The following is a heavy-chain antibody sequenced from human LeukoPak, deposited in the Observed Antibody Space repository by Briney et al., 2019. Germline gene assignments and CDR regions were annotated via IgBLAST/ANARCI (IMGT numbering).Heavy chain of an antibody. V-gene: IGHV4-59*11. CDR3: ARGTHYYYDSSGYYSEYFQH. CDR2: IYYSGST. D-gene: IGHD3-22*01. J-gene: IGHJ1*01. Sequence: SETLSLTCTVSGGSISSHYWSWIRQPPGKGLECIGNIYYSGSTRYNSSPKSRVTISVDKSKNQFSLKLRSVTAADTAVYYCARGTHYYYDSSGYYSEYFQHWGQGTLVTVSS. CDR1: GGSISSHY.